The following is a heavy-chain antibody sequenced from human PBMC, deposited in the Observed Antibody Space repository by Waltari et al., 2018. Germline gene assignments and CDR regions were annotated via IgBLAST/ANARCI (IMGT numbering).Heavy chain of an antibody. Sequence: QVQLQESGPGLVKSSQTLSLTCTVSGGSLRSGDHSWNGIRHSPGKGLEWIGYVYYTGRTYFNPSLKSRLNISVDTSKSQFTLSLYSVTAADTAVYYCARDRGPGEYYYGMDVWGQGTTVIVSS. CDR3: ARDRGPGEYYYGMDV. CDR2: VYYTGRT. J-gene: IGHJ6*02. CDR1: GGSLRSGDHS. D-gene: IGHD2-15*01. V-gene: IGHV4-30-4*01.